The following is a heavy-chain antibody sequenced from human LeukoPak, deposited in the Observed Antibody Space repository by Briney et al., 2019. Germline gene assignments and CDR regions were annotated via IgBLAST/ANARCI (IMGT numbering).Heavy chain of an antibody. V-gene: IGHV6-1*01. J-gene: IGHJ1*01. Sequence: SQTLSLTCAISGDSVSSNIVGWNWIRQSPSRGLEWLGRTYYRSKWYNNYAVSVKSRIIINPDTSKNQFPLQLNSVTPEDTAVYYCARGNTMVRGALESEYFQHWGQGTPVTVSS. CDR2: TYYRSKWYN. D-gene: IGHD3-10*01. CDR1: GDSVSSNIVG. CDR3: ARGNTMVRGALESEYFQH.